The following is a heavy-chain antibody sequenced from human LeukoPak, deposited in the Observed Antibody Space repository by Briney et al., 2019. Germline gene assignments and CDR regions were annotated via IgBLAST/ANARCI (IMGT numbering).Heavy chain of an antibody. J-gene: IGHJ5*02. CDR3: ARVLLWFGESRFDP. CDR2: IYYSGST. D-gene: IGHD3-10*01. Sequence: SETLSLTCTVSGGSISSYYWSWIRQPPGKGLEWIGYIYYSGSTNYNPSLKSRVTISVDTSKNQFSLKLSSVTAADTAVYYCARVLLWFGESRFDPWGQGTLVTVSS. CDR1: GGSISSYY. V-gene: IGHV4-59*12.